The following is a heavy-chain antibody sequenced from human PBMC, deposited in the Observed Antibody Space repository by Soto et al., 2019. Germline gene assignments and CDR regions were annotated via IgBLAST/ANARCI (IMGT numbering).Heavy chain of an antibody. V-gene: IGHV3-53*04. CDR3: ARGHCSGGSCSMGWFDP. CDR2: IYSGGST. Sequence: EVQLVESGGGLVQPGGSLRLSCAASGFTVSSNYMSWVRQAPGKGLEWVSVIYSGGSTYYADSVKGRFTISRHNSNNTLYLQMNSLRAEDTAVYYCARGHCSGGSCSMGWFDPWGQGTLVTVSS. CDR1: GFTVSSNY. J-gene: IGHJ5*02. D-gene: IGHD2-15*01.